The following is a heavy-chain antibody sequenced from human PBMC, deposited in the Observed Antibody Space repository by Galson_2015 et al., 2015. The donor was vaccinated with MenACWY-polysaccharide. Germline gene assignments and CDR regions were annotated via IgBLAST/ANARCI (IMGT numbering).Heavy chain of an antibody. CDR2: TYRGPN. J-gene: IGHJ3*02. CDR3: ARGAYSSFDI. CDR1: GDSVSNNHVA. V-gene: IGHV6-1*01. Sequence: CAISGDSVSNNHVAWNWIRQSPSRGLEWLGRTYRGPNQYAASMRGRIAINSDTSTNLFSLQLSSVTPEDTGLYYCARGAYSSFDIWGQGTMVTVSS. D-gene: IGHD2-15*01.